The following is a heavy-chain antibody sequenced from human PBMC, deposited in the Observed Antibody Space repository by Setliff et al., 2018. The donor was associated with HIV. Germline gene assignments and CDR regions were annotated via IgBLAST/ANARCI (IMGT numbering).Heavy chain of an antibody. CDR2: IHYSGTS. CDR1: VTSSIITT. Sequence: SETLPSPALSPVTSSIITTGTGSGSPPEKGLEWLGNIHYSGTSNYNSSLKSRIVISLDTSKKQFSLHFYSVTAADTAVYYCARSRIRGYYDTSPAMAFDIWGQGTMVTVSS. J-gene: IGHJ3*02. D-gene: IGHD3-22*01. CDR3: ARSRIRGYYDTSPAMAFDI. V-gene: IGHV4-59*08.